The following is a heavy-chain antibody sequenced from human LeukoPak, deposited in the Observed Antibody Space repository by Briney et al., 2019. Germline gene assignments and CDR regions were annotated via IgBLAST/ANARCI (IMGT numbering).Heavy chain of an antibody. CDR2: INPGSGGT. CDR3: AREQGGSGTYGVDY. CDR1: GYTFTGYY. Sequence: ASVRVSCKASGYTFTGYYIHWVRQAPGQGLEWMGRINPGSGGTNYAQKFQGRVAMTRDTSISTAYMELSRLRSDDTAVYYCAREQGGSGTYGVDYWGQGTLVTVSS. V-gene: IGHV1-2*06. D-gene: IGHD1-26*01. J-gene: IGHJ4*02.